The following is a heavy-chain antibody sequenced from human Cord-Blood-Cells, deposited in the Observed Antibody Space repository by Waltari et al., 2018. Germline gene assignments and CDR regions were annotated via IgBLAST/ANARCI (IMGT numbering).Heavy chain of an antibody. CDR3: ARGVGATVTPMDY. CDR2: IIPIFGTA. D-gene: IGHD4-4*01. CDR1: VGTFSSYA. J-gene: IGHJ4*02. V-gene: IGHV1-69*12. Sequence: QVQLVQSGAAVKKPGSSVKVSCKASVGTFSSYAISGVHQAPGQGLEWMGGIIPIFGTANYAQKFQGRVTITADESTSTAYMELSSLRSEDTAVYYCARGVGATVTPMDYWGQGTLVTVSS.